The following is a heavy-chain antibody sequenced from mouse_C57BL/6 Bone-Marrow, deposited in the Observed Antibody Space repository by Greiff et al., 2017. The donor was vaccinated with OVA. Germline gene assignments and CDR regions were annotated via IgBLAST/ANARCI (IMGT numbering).Heavy chain of an antibody. CDR3: ARGGIYYDYDRFAY. V-gene: IGHV1-82*01. D-gene: IGHD2-4*01. J-gene: IGHJ3*01. CDR2: IYPGDGDT. Sequence: QVQLKESGPELVKPGASVKISCKASGYAFSSSWMNWVKQRPGKGLEWIGRIYPGDGDTNYNGKFKGKATLTADKSSSTAYMQLSSLTSEDSAVYFCARGGIYYDYDRFAYWGQGTLVTVSA. CDR1: GYAFSSSW.